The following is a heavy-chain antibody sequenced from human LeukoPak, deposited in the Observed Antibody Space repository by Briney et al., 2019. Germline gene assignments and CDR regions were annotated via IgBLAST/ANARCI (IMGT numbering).Heavy chain of an antibody. CDR3: ARDWVVAGGDYMDV. J-gene: IGHJ6*03. D-gene: IGHD2-15*01. CDR2: IGSSSSTI. Sequence: GGSLRLSCTASGFTFSSYGMSWVRQAPGKGLEWVSYIGSSSSTIYYADSVKGRFTISRDNAKNSLYLQMNSLRAEDTAVYYCARDWVVAGGDYMDVWGKGTTVTISS. CDR1: GFTFSSYG. V-gene: IGHV3-48*01.